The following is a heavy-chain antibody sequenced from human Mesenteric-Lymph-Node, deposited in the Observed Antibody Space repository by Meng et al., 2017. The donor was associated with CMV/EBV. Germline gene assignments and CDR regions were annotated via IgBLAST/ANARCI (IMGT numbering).Heavy chain of an antibody. V-gene: IGHV3-66*02. CDR3: AREGKGIAAAGLYYYVMDV. CDR2: IYSGGST. J-gene: IGHJ6*02. CDR1: GFTVSSHY. Sequence: GESLKISCAASGFTVSSHYMSWVRQAPGKGLEWVSVIYSGGSTYYADSVKGRFTISRDNSKNTLYLQMNSLRAEDTAVYYCAREGKGIAAAGLYYYVMDVWGQGTTVTVSS. D-gene: IGHD6-13*01.